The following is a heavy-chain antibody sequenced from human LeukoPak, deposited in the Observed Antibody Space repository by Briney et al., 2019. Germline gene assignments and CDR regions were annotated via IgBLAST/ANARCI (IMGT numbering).Heavy chain of an antibody. CDR2: IVVGNGNT. CDR3: AVRGVIHQDLYFDY. J-gene: IGHJ4*02. CDR1: GFTFTSSA. V-gene: IGHV1-58*01. Sequence: SVKVSCKASGFTFTSSAVQWVRQARGQRLEWIGWIVVGNGNTNYAQKFQERVTITRDMSTSTAYMELSSLRSEDTAVYYCAVRGVIHQDLYFDYWGQGTLVTVSS. D-gene: IGHD3-10*01.